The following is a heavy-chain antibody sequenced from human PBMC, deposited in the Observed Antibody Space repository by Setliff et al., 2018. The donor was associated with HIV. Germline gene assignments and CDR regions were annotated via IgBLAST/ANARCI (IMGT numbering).Heavy chain of an antibody. J-gene: IGHJ3*02. CDR3: TWIGGTTGFPLYT. Sequence: GGTLRLSWGASGFTFDDYTMNWVRQVPGKGLDWVGRIISKGGGGTTDYAAPVQGRFTISRDDSKDTLYLQMDSLRTEDTAVYYCTWIGGTTGFPLYTWGQGTMVTVS. D-gene: IGHD1-7*01. V-gene: IGHV3-15*01. CDR1: GFTFDDYT. CDR2: IISKGGGGTT.